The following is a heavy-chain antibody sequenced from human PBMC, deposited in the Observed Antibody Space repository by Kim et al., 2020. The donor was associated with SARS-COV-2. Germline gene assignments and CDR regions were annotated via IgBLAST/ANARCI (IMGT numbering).Heavy chain of an antibody. CDR3: ARVVSAAGIGDWVDP. CDR1: GYTFTGYY. Sequence: ASVKVSCKASGYTFTGYYMHWVRQAPGQGLEWMGRINPNSGGTNYAQKFQGRVTMTRDTSISTAYMELSRLRSDDTAVYYCARVVSAAGIGDWVDPWGQGTLVTVSS. J-gene: IGHJ5*02. V-gene: IGHV1-2*06. D-gene: IGHD6-13*01. CDR2: INPNSGGT.